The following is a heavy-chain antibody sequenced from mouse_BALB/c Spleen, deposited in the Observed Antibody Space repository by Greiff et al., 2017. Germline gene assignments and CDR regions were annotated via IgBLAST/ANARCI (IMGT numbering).Heavy chain of an antibody. D-gene: IGHD1-1*02. Sequence: VQLQQSGAELARPGASVKLSCKASGYTFTSYWMQWVKQRPGQGLEWIGAIYPGDGDTRYTQKFKGKATLTADKSSSTAYMQLSSLASEDSAVYYCAREEVDYAMDYWGQGTSVTVSS. CDR1: GYTFTSYW. J-gene: IGHJ4*01. V-gene: IGHV1-87*01. CDR3: AREEVDYAMDY. CDR2: IYPGDGDT.